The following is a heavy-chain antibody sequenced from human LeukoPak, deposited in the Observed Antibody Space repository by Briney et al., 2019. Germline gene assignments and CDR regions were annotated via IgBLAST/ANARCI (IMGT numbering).Heavy chain of an antibody. D-gene: IGHD3-22*01. V-gene: IGHV4-4*07. CDR3: ARDNPKHYDSSGWVY. CDR2: IYTSGST. Sequence: SETLSLTCTVSGGSISSYYWSWIRQPAGKGLEWIGRIYTSGSTNYNPSLKSRVTISVDTSKNQFSLKLSSVTAADTAVYYCARDNPKHYDSSGWVYWGQGTLVTVSS. J-gene: IGHJ4*02. CDR1: GGSISSYY.